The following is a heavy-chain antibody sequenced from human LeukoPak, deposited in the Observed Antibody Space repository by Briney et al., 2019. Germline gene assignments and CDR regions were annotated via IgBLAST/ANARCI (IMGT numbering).Heavy chain of an antibody. CDR3: ARDSPSDNWFDP. J-gene: IGHJ5*02. Sequence: PSETLSLTCTISGGSISSYYWSWIRQPPGKGLERIGYISSSGSTNYNPSLKSRVTISVDTSKNQFSLKVSSVTAADTAVYYCARDSPSDNWFDPWGQGTPVTVSS. CDR2: ISSSGST. CDR1: GGSISSYY. V-gene: IGHV4-59*01.